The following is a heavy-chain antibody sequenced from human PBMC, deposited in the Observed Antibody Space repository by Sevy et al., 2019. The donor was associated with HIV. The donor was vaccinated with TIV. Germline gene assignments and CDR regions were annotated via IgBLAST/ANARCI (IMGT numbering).Heavy chain of an antibody. CDR1: GFTFSSYW. CDR2: IKQGGSEK. Sequence: GGSLRLSCAASGFTFSSYWMSWVRQAPGKGLEWVANIKQGGSEKYYVDSVKGRFTISRDNAKNSLYLQMNSLRAEDTAVYYCARVGSIVGAPDSYFDYWGQGTLVTVSS. CDR3: ARVGSIVGAPDSYFDY. D-gene: IGHD1-26*01. V-gene: IGHV3-7*01. J-gene: IGHJ4*02.